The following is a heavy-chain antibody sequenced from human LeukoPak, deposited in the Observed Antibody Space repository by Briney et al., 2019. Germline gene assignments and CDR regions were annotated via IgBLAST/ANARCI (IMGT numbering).Heavy chain of an antibody. CDR3: AREGQGEKHGFDI. CDR1: GGSISSSRHY. CDR2: IDYTGST. D-gene: IGHD2-21*01. Sequence: PSETLSLTCTVSGGSISSSRHYWGWIRQPPGKGLESIGNIDYTGSTFYSPSLKSRITISVDTSRNQFSLKVSSVTAADTAVYYCAREGQGEKHGFDIWGQGTMVTVSS. V-gene: IGHV4-39*07. J-gene: IGHJ3*02.